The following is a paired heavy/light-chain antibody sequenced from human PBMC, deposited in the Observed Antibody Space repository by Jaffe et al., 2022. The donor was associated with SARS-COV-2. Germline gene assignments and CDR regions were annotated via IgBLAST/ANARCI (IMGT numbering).Light chain of an antibody. Sequence: EIVLTQSPGTLSLSPGERATLSCRASQSVASTNLGWYQQKPGQAPRFLIYGASSRATGIPDRFSGSGSGTDFTLTISRLEPEDFAVYYCQHYGNSLWTFGQGTKVEIK. V-gene: IGKV3-20*01. J-gene: IGKJ1*01. CDR1: QSVASTN. CDR3: QHYGNSLWT. CDR2: GAS.
Heavy chain of an antibody. CDR3: ARAMYYTSGWYYFDY. CDR1: GFIFSSYS. V-gene: IGHV3-48*01. J-gene: IGHJ4*02. D-gene: IGHD6-19*01. Sequence: EVQLVESGGGLVQPGGSLRLSCAASGFIFSSYSMNWVRQAPGKGLEWVSYINSGSSATYYADSAKGRFTISRDNAKNSLYLQMNSLRAEDTAIYYCARAMYYTSGWYYFDYWGQGTLVTVSS. CDR2: INSGSSAT.